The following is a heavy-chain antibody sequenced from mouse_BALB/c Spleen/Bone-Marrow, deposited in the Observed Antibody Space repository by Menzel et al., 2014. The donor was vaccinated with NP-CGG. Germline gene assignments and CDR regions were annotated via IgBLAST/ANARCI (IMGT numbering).Heavy chain of an antibody. D-gene: IGHD1-1*01. CDR3: ARLGYYGSYAY. Sequence: DVQLQESGGGLVQPGGSLELSCAASGFDFSRYWMSWVRQAPGKGLEWIGEINPDSSTINYTPSLKDKFIISRDNAKNTLYLQMSKVRSEDTALYYCARLGYYGSYAYWGQGTLVTVSA. CDR2: INPDSSTI. CDR1: GFDFSRYW. V-gene: IGHV4-1*02. J-gene: IGHJ3*01.